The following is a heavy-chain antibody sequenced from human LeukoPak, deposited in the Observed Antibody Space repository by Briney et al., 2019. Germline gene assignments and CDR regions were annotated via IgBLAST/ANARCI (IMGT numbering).Heavy chain of an antibody. CDR2: IYYSGST. Sequence: SETLSLTCTVSGGSISSYYWSRIRQPPGKGLEWIGYIYYSGSTNYNPSLKSRVTISVDTSKNQFSLKLSSVTAADTAVYYCARDRWSGVDPWGQGTLVTVSS. J-gene: IGHJ5*02. CDR1: GGSISSYY. V-gene: IGHV4-59*01. CDR3: ARDRWSGVDP. D-gene: IGHD3-10*01.